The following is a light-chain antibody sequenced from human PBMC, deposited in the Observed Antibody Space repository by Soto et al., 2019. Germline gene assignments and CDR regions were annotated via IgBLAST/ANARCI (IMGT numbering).Light chain of an antibody. Sequence: QSALTQPPSASGSPGQSVTISCTGTSSDVGAYKYVSWYQQYPGKAPKLMIYEVTKLPSGVPDRFSGSKPGNTASLTVSGLQAEDEADYYCTSYVGNDIWVFGGGTKLTVL. CDR1: SSDVGAYKY. CDR3: TSYVGNDIWV. CDR2: EVT. V-gene: IGLV2-8*01. J-gene: IGLJ3*02.